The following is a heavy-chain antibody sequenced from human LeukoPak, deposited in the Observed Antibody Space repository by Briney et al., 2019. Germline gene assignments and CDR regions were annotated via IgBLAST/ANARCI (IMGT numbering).Heavy chain of an antibody. Sequence: ASVKVSCKASGYTFTGYYMHWVRQAPGQGLEWMGWINPNSGGTNYAQKLQGRVTMTTDTSTSTAYMELRSLRSDDTAVYYCARRYCSSTSCPQDYWGQGTLVTVSS. CDR1: GYTFTGYY. D-gene: IGHD2-2*01. CDR2: INPNSGGT. J-gene: IGHJ4*02. V-gene: IGHV1-2*02. CDR3: ARRYCSSTSCPQDY.